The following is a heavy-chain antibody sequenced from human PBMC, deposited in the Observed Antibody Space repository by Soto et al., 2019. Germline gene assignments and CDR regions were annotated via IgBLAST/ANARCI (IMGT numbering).Heavy chain of an antibody. CDR1: GFIFSSYA. V-gene: IGHV3-23*01. CDR2: ISGSGDSS. CDR3: AKYPNDFGSGYHPNWFDP. Sequence: GGSLRLSCAASGFIFSSYAMSWVRQAPGMGLEWVSCISGSGDSSYYADSVKGRFTISRDNSKNTLYLQMNSLRAEDTAVYYCAKYPNDFGSGYHPNWFDPWGQGTLVTVSS. J-gene: IGHJ5*02. D-gene: IGHD3-3*01.